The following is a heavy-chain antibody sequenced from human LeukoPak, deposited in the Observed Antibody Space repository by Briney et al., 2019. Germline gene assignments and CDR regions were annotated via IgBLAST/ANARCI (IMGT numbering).Heavy chain of an antibody. CDR3: AKDPSDYVGAFDI. J-gene: IGHJ3*02. V-gene: IGHV3-23*01. CDR2: IGSSGGST. D-gene: IGHD4-23*01. Sequence: GGSLRLSCAASGFTFNNYPMSWVRQAPGEGLEWVSVIGSSGGSTHYADSVKGRFTISRDNSRNTLSLQMNSLRAEDTAVYYCAKDPSDYVGAFDIWGQGTMVSVSS. CDR1: GFTFNNYP.